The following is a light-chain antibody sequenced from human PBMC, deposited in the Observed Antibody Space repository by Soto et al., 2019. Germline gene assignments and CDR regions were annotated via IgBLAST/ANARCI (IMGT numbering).Light chain of an antibody. CDR3: AAWDDSLSGAV. Sequence: QSVLTQPPSVSGAPGQRVTISCTGSSSNIGAGYDVHWYQQLPGTAPKLLIYSNDQRPSGVPDRFSGSKSGTSASLAISGLQSEDEADYYCAAWDDSLSGAVFGGGTQLTVL. J-gene: IGLJ7*01. CDR2: SND. V-gene: IGLV1-40*01. CDR1: SSNIGAGYD.